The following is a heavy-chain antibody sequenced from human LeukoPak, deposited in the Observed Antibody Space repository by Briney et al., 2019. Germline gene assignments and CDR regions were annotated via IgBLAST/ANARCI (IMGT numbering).Heavy chain of an antibody. J-gene: IGHJ4*02. V-gene: IGHV3-21*01. CDR3: ARESASYYVSGSYYFDY. D-gene: IGHD3-10*01. CDR1: GFTFSSYS. CDR2: ISSSSSI. Sequence: GGSLRLSCAASGFTFSSYSMNWVRQAPGKGLERVSSISSSSSIYYADSVKGRFTISRDNAKNSLYLQMNSLRAEDTAVYYCARESASYYVSGSYYFDYWGQGTLVTVSS.